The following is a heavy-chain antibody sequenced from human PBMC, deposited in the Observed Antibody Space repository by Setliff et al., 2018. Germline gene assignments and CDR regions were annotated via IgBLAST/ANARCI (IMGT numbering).Heavy chain of an antibody. J-gene: IGHJ4*02. CDR1: GDSFSDYY. V-gene: IGHV4-34*01. CDR3: RFWSVYYKNDY. CDR2: INHSGHT. Sequence: SETLSLTCAVYGDSFSDYYWSWIRQPPGQGLEWIEEINHSGHTNYSPSLRSRVTMSVDTSKKQLSLKLSSVTAADTAVYYCRFWSVYYKNDYWGQGTLVTVSS. D-gene: IGHD3-3*01.